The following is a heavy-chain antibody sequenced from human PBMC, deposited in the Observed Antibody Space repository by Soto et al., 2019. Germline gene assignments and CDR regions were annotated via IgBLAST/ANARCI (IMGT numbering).Heavy chain of an antibody. V-gene: IGHV3-23*01. CDR1: GFTFSSYA. CDR2: ISNNGGST. CDR3: AKDESAGYYYFDY. Sequence: TGGSLRLSCAASGFTFSSYAMSWVRQAPGKGLEWVSVISNNGGSTYYADSVKGRFTISRDNSKNTLYLQMNSLRAEDTAVYYCAKDESAGYYYFDYWGQGTLVTVSS. J-gene: IGHJ4*02. D-gene: IGHD3-9*01.